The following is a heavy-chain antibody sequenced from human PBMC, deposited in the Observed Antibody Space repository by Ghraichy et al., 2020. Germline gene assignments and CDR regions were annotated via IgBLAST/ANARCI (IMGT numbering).Heavy chain of an antibody. J-gene: IGHJ5*02. CDR3: ARVKGIAAAAPWGNWFDP. Sequence: SETLSLTCAVYGGSFSGYYWSWIRQPPGKGLEWIGEINHSGSTNYNPSLKSRVTISVDTSKNQFSLKLSSVTAADTAVYYCARVKGIAAAAPWGNWFDPWGQGTLVTVSS. D-gene: IGHD6-13*01. CDR2: INHSGST. CDR1: GGSFSGYY. V-gene: IGHV4-34*01.